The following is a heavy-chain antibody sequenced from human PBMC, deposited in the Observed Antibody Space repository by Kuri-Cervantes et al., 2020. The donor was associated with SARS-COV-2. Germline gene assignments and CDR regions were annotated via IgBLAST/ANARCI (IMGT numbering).Heavy chain of an antibody. CDR2: IGGRGTTR. V-gene: IGHV3-11*04. J-gene: IGHJ4*02. D-gene: IGHD4-11*01. CDR1: GFNFSDYD. Sequence: GGSLRLSCAASGFNFSDYDVSWIRRAPGKGLEWISYIGGRGTTRNVVDSVTGRFTISRDNAKNTLFLQMDSLRDEDTAVYYCTRGGSAYTFDYWGQGNPVTVSS. CDR3: TRGGSAYTFDY.